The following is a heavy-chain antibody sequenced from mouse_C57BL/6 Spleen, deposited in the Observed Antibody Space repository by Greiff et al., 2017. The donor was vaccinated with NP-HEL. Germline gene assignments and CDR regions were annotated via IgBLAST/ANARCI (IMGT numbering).Heavy chain of an antibody. V-gene: IGHV10-1*01. Sequence: EVKLMESGGGLVQPKGSLKLSCAASGFSFNTYAMNWVRQAPGKGLEWVARIRSKSNSYATYYADSVKDRFTISRDDSESMLYLQMNNLKTEDTAMYYCVSHGSSPYWYFDVWGTGTTVTVSS. CDR3: VSHGSSPYWYFDV. D-gene: IGHD1-1*01. CDR1: GFSFNTYA. J-gene: IGHJ1*03. CDR2: IRSKSNSYAT.